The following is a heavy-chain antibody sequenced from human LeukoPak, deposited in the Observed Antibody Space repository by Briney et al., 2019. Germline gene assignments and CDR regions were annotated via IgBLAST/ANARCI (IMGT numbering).Heavy chain of an antibody. V-gene: IGHV3-7*01. CDR3: ARGCLGGGDCYSSSFDY. CDR1: G. CDR2: INPDGSQK. Sequence: GGSLRLSCAASGMNWVRQAPGKGLEWVANINPDGSQKYYVDSVKGRFTISRDNAKNSLFLQMNSLRAEDTAVYYCARGCLGGGDCYSSSFDYWGQGTLVTVSS. J-gene: IGHJ4*02. D-gene: IGHD2-21*02.